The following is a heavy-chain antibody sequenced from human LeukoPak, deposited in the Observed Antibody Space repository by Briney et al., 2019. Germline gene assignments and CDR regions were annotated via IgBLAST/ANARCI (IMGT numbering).Heavy chain of an antibody. CDR3: AVGGWAAAGIFDY. CDR1: GGSFSGYY. D-gene: IGHD6-13*01. Sequence: PSETLSLTCAVYGGSFSGYYWSWIRQPPGKGLEWIGEINHSGSTNYNPSLKSRVTISVDTSKNQFSLKLSSVTAADTAAYYCAVGGWAAAGIFDYWGQGTLVTVSS. CDR2: INHSGST. J-gene: IGHJ4*02. V-gene: IGHV4-34*01.